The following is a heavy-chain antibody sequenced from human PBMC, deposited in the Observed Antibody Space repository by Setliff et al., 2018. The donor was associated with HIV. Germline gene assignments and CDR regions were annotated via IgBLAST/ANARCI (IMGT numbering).Heavy chain of an antibody. V-gene: IGHV4-38-2*01. J-gene: IGHJ4*02. CDR2: IYHSGSS. CDR3: ARLAGQRTIAAADYFFVF. CDR1: GFSISSGYY. Sequence: SETLSLTCAVSGFSISSGYYWGWIRQPPGKGLEWIGAIYHSGSSYYSPSLKSRVTLFLDSSTNQFSLTLNSLTAADTAVYYCARLAGQRTIAAADYFFVFWGQGALVTVSS. D-gene: IGHD6-13*01.